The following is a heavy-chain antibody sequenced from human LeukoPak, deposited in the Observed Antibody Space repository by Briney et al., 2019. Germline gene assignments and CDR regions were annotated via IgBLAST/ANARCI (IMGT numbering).Heavy chain of an antibody. V-gene: IGHV4-34*01. CDR3: ARESVVPAAFDWFDP. Sequence: SEALSLTCAVYGGSCSGYYWSWIRHPPGKGLEWIGEIYHSGSTNYNPSLKSRVTTSVDKSKNQFSLKLSSVTAADTAVYYCARESVVPAAFDWFDPWGQGTLVTVSS. CDR1: GGSCSGYY. J-gene: IGHJ5*02. CDR2: IYHSGST. D-gene: IGHD2-2*01.